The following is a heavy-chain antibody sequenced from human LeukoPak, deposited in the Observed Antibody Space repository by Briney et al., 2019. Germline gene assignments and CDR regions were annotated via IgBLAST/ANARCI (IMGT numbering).Heavy chain of an antibody. D-gene: IGHD5-18*01. V-gene: IGHV4-59*11. Sequence: SETLSLTCTVSGASISSHYWSWIRQPPGKGLEWIGYIDYSGSTSYNPSLKSRATISLDTSKNQFSLKLTSVTAADTAVYYCARCEGRLWFHFDYWGQGTLVTVSS. CDR3: ARCEGRLWFHFDY. CDR2: IDYSGST. CDR1: GASISSHY. J-gene: IGHJ4*02.